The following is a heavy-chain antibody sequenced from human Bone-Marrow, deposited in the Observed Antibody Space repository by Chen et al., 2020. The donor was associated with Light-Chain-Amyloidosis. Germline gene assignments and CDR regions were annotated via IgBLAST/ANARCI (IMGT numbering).Heavy chain of an antibody. V-gene: IGHV3-9*01. J-gene: IGHJ4*02. CDR2: ISWNSGSI. D-gene: IGHD6-19*01. Sequence: EVQLVESGGGLVQPGRSLRLSCAASGFTFDDYAMHWVRQAPGKGREWVSGISWNSGSIGYADSVKRRFTISRDHAKHSLYLQMNSLRTEATVLYYCAKDMVFAGPSSGWYPPSGVFDYWGQGTLVTVSS. CDR3: AKDMVFAGPSSGWYPPSGVFDY. CDR1: GFTFDDYA.